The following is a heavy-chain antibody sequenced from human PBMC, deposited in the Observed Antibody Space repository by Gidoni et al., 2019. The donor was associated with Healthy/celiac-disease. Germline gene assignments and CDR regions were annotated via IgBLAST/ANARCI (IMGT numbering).Heavy chain of an antibody. V-gene: IGHV3-30*03. CDR1: GFTFSSYG. CDR3: VKGGSYYVAGFYYFDY. CDR2: ISYDGSNK. J-gene: IGHJ4*02. Sequence: QVQLVESGGGVVQPGRSLRLSCAATGFTFSSYGMHGVRQAPGKGLEWVAVISYDGSNKYYADSVKGRFTISRDNSKNTLYLQMNSLRAEDTAVYYCVKGGSYYVAGFYYFDYWGQGTLVTVSS. D-gene: IGHD1-26*01.